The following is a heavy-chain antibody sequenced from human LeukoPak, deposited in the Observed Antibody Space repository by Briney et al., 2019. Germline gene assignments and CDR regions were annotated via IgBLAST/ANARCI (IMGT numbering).Heavy chain of an antibody. CDR3: ARGGIAAAATGSWFDP. CDR2: INHSGST. D-gene: IGHD6-13*01. V-gene: IGHV4-34*01. Sequence: SETLSLTCAVYGGSFSGYYWSWIRQPPGKGLEWIGEINHSGSTNYNPSLKSRVTISVDTSKNQFSLKLSSVTAADTAVYYCARGGIAAAATGSWFDPWGQGTLVTVSS. CDR1: GGSFSGYY. J-gene: IGHJ5*02.